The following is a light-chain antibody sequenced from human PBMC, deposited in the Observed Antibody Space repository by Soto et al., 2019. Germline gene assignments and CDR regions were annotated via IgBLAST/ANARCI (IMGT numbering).Light chain of an antibody. J-gene: IGKJ1*01. CDR1: QGIRND. CDR2: DAS. CDR3: LQDYNYPRT. Sequence: AIQMSQSPSSLSASVGDRVTITCRASQGIRNDLGWYQQKPGKAPKLLIYDASSLQSGVPSRFSGRGSGTDFTLTVSSLQPEDFATYCCLQDYNYPRTFGQGTKVEIK. V-gene: IGKV1-6*01.